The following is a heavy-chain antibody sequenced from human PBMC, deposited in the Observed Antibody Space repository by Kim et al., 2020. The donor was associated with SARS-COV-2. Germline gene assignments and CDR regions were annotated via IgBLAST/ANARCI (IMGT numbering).Heavy chain of an antibody. D-gene: IGHD1-26*01. CDR2: T. Sequence: TNYTPSRKRRVTISVDTSKNQFSRKLSSVTAADTAVYYCARGSGGIDYWGQGTLVTVSS. CDR3: ARGSGGIDY. J-gene: IGHJ4*02. V-gene: IGHV4-59*09.